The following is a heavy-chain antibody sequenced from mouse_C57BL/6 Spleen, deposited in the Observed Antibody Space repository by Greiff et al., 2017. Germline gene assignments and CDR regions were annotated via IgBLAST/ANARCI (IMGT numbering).Heavy chain of an antibody. CDR2: INPGSGGT. D-gene: IGHD1-1*01. CDR3: ARDYGSSYWFAY. V-gene: IGHV1-54*01. CDR1: GYAFTNYL. Sequence: QVQLQQSGAELVRPGTSVKVSCKASGYAFTNYLIEWVKQRPGQGLEWIGVINPGSGGTNYNEKFKGKATLTADKSSSTAYMQLSSLTSEDSAVYFCARDYGSSYWFAYWGQGTLVTVSA. J-gene: IGHJ3*01.